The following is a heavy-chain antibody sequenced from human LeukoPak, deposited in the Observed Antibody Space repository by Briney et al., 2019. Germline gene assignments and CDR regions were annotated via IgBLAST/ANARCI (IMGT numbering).Heavy chain of an antibody. D-gene: IGHD3-22*01. CDR1: GFTFDDYT. CDR3: AKEREGFNYYDKTGFDY. J-gene: IGHJ4*02. V-gene: IGHV3-43*01. CDR2: ISWDGGST. Sequence: GGSLRLSCAASGFTFDDYTMHWVRQAPGKGLEWVSLISWDGGSTYYADSVKGRFTISRDNSKNSLYLQMNSLRTEDTALYYCAKEREGFNYYDKTGFDYWGQGTLVTVSS.